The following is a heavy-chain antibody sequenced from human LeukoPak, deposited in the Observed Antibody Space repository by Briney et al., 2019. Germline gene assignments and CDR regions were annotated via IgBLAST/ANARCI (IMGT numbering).Heavy chain of an antibody. CDR1: GFTLTNST. V-gene: IGHV3-23*01. Sequence: GGSLRLSSGAPGFTLTNSTTSSVRQAPGKGLEWVSAISGSGGSTYYADSVKGRFTISRDNSKNTLYLQMNSLRAEDPAVFFCAKDPTMSKSPGGWFDPWGQGTLVTVSS. D-gene: IGHD2-15*01. J-gene: IGHJ5*02. CDR3: AKDPTMSKSPGGWFDP. CDR2: ISGSGGST.